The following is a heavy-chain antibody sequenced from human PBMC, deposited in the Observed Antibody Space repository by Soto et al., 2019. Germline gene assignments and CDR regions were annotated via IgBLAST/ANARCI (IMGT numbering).Heavy chain of an antibody. V-gene: IGHV2-5*02. CDR3: AHKGPEDWPLDY. D-gene: IGHD3-9*01. Sequence: QITLKESGPTLVRPTQTLTLTCAFSGFSLSTSGVGVGWIHQPPGNALEWLAVIYWDDSKHYSPSLRSRLTITKDTSKNQVVLTMTNMDPMDTGTYYCAHKGPEDWPLDYWGQGTLVTVSS. CDR1: GFSLSTSGVG. CDR2: IYWDDSK. J-gene: IGHJ4*02.